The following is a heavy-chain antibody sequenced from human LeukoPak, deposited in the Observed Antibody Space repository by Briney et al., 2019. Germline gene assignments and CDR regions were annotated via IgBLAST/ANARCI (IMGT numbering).Heavy chain of an antibody. CDR3: ARPSYCVADNCGYWLDP. J-gene: IGHJ5*02. V-gene: IGHV1-46*01. CDR2: INPQGDIT. CDR1: GYTFTKYL. Sequence: SVKVSCKTSGYTFTKYLIHWVRQAPGQGLEWMGTINPQGDITNYAQRFQGRITLTEDTSTSTVYMELSSLTSEDTAVYYCARPSYCVADNCGYWLDPWGPGTLVAVSS. D-gene: IGHD2-21*01.